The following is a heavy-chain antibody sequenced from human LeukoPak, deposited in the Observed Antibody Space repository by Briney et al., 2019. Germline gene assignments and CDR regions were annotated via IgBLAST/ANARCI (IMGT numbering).Heavy chain of an antibody. CDR1: GFTFSSYA. Sequence: GSLRLSCAASGFTFSSYAMSWIRQPPGKGLEWIGEINHSGSTNYNPSLKSRVTISVDTSKNQFSLKLSSVTAADTAVYYCATSRYYYDSSGYYRMGYYFDYWGQGTLVTVSS. V-gene: IGHV4-34*08. CDR2: INHSGST. CDR3: ATSRYYYDSSGYYRMGYYFDY. D-gene: IGHD3-22*01. J-gene: IGHJ4*02.